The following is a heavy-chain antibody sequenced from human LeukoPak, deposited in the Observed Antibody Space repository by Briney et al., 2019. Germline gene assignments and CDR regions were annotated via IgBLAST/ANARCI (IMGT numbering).Heavy chain of an antibody. CDR2: MYFDGHTQ. D-gene: IGHD3-22*01. Sequence: GGSLRLSCAASEFIFSTYGIHWVRQAPGKGLEWVAVMYFDGHTQYYAGSVKGRFTISRDNSKNTVYLQMNSLRAEDTAVYSCARDSDYYDSSAYSFRGGLHYDFWGQGTLVTVSS. CDR1: EFIFSTYG. J-gene: IGHJ4*02. CDR3: ARDSDYYDSSAYSFRGGLHYDF. V-gene: IGHV3-30*12.